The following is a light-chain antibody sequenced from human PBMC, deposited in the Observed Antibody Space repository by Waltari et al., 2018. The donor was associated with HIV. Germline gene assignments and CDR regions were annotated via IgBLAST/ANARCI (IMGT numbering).Light chain of an antibody. CDR1: RSDIGDYDF. CDR3: SSYSRTSTFV. CDR2: DVI. J-gene: IGLJ1*01. Sequence: QSALTQPASVPGPPGQSITIPCTATRSDIGDYDFVAWYQQHPGKAPKLMIYDVIQRPSGVSFRFSGSKSGNTASLTISGLQAEDEADYYCSSYSRTSTFVFGTGTKVTVL. V-gene: IGLV2-14*03.